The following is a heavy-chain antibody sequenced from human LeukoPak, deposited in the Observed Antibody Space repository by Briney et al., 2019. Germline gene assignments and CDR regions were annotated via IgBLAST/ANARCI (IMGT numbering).Heavy chain of an antibody. CDR3: TRGTTTGTADWFDL. V-gene: IGHV3-74*03. D-gene: IGHD1-1*01. J-gene: IGHJ5*02. Sequence: GGSLRLSCAASKFTLSSYWMQWVRQAPGKGLVWVSRINIEGSTTEYADSVKGRFTISRDIALNTLYLQMNSLRVEDTALYYCTRGTTTGTADWFDLWGQGTLVTVSS. CDR1: KFTLSSYW. CDR2: INIEGSTT.